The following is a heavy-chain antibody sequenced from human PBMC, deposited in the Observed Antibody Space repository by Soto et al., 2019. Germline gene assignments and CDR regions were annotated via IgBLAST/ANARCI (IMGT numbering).Heavy chain of an antibody. J-gene: IGHJ3*02. CDR2: ISAYNGNT. CDR1: GYTFTSYG. CDR3: ARKSYRVTVRPDDALDI. V-gene: IGHV1-18*01. Sequence: WASVKVSCKASGYTFTSYGISWVRQAPGQGLEWMGWISAYNGNTNYAQKLQGRVTMTTDTSTSTAYMELRSLRSDDTAVYYCARKSYRVTVRPDDALDIWGQGTMVTVS. D-gene: IGHD3-16*02.